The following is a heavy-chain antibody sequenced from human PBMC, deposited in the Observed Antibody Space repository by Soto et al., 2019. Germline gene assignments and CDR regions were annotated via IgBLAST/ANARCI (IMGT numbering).Heavy chain of an antibody. CDR3: ARGHYDFWSGYHLSDNWFDP. CDR1: GGSFSGYY. V-gene: IGHV4-34*01. Sequence: SETLSLTCAVYGGSFSGYYWSWIRQPPGKGLEWIGEINHSGSTNYNPSLKSRVTISVDTSKNQFSLKLSSVTAADTAVYYCARGHYDFWSGYHLSDNWFDPWGQGTLVTVSS. D-gene: IGHD3-3*01. CDR2: INHSGST. J-gene: IGHJ5*02.